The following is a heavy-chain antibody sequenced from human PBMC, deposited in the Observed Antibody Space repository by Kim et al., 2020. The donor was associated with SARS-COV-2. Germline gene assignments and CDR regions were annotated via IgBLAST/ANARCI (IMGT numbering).Heavy chain of an antibody. CDR2: ISYDGSNK. CDR1: GFTFSSYG. V-gene: IGHV3-30*18. Sequence: GGSLRLSCAASGFTFSSYGMHWVRQAPGKGLEWVAVISYDGSNKYYADSVKGRFTISRDNSKNTLYLQMNSLRAEDTAVYYCAKKGGGYSGYEWGNGFATWGQGAPVTVSS. J-gene: IGHJ5*02. CDR3: AKKGGGYSGYEWGNGFAT. D-gene: IGHD5-12*01.